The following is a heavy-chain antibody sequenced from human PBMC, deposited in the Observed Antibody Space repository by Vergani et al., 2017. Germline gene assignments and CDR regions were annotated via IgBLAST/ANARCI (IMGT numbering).Heavy chain of an antibody. CDR1: GGSISSYY. V-gene: IGHV4-59*01. J-gene: IGHJ4*02. Sequence: QVQLQESGPGLVKPSETLSLTCTVSGGSISSYYRSWIRQPPGKGLEWIGYIYYSGSTNYNPSLKSRVTISVDTSKNQFSLKLSSVTASDTDVYYCARGRRHYSGDYQVLDYWGQGTLVTVSS. CDR3: ARGRRHYSGDYQVLDY. D-gene: IGHD4-17*01. CDR2: IYYSGST.